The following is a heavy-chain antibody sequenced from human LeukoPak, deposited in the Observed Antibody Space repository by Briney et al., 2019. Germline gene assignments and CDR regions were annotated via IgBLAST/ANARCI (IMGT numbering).Heavy chain of an antibody. Sequence: PGGSLRLSCAASGFTFSNAWMDWVRQAPGKGLEWVGRIKSKTDGGTTDYAAPVKGRFSISRDDSKNTLYLQMNSLKSEDTAVYYCGDGGSSPLTPYWGQGTLVTVSS. CDR1: GFTFSNAW. J-gene: IGHJ4*02. CDR2: IKSKTDGGTT. D-gene: IGHD1-26*01. V-gene: IGHV3-15*01. CDR3: GDGGSSPLTPY.